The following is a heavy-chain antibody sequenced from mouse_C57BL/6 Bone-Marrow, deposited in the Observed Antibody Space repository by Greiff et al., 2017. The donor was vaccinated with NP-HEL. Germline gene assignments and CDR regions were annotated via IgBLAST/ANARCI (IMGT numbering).Heavy chain of an antibody. D-gene: IGHD1-3*01. Sequence: VQLQQSGAELVRPGASVKLSCKASGYTFTDYYINWVKQRPGQGLEWIARIYPGSGNTYYNEKFKGKATLTAEKSSSTAYMQLSSLTSEDSAVYFCARRDNGMDYWGQGTSLTVSS. CDR1: GYTFTDYY. CDR2: IYPGSGNT. V-gene: IGHV1-76*01. J-gene: IGHJ4*01. CDR3: ARRDNGMDY.